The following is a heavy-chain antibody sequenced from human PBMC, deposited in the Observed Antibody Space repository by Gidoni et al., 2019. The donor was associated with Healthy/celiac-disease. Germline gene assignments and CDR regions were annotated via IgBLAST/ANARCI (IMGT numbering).Heavy chain of an antibody. D-gene: IGHD2-2*01. CDR2: IYYSGST. Sequence: QLQLQESGPGLVKPSATLSLPCTVPGGSICSLRYYWRWIRQPPGKGLEWIGSIYYSGSTYYTPSRKSRVTISVDTSKNQFSLKLSSVTAADTAVYYCARHEGDVVVPAATSVNWFDPWGQGTLVTVSS. V-gene: IGHV4-39*01. CDR1: GGSICSLRYY. CDR3: ARHEGDVVVPAATSVNWFDP. J-gene: IGHJ5*02.